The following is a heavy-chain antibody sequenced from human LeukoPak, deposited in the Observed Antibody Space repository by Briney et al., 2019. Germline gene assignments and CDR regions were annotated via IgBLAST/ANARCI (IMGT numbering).Heavy chain of an antibody. D-gene: IGHD6-13*01. V-gene: IGHV1-69*13. CDR2: IIPMYVTA. J-gene: IGHJ4*02. CDR1: GGTLSSYA. Sequence: SVKVSCKASGGTLSSYAISWGRQAPGQGLEWMGEIIPMYVTANYAQKFQGRVTITADESTSTAYMDLSSLRSEDTAVYYCARGSVIAAAGNYFDYWGQGTLVTVSS. CDR3: ARGSVIAAAGNYFDY.